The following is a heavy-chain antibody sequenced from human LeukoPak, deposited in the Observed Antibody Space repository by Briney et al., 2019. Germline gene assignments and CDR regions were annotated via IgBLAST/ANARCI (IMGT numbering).Heavy chain of an antibody. Sequence: PGGSLRLSCAASGFTFDEYGMSWVRQAPGKGLEWVSGINWNGGSTGYADSVKGRFTISRDNAKNSLYLQMNSLRAEDTALYYCARDHYYGGNSGGLRYWGQGTLVTVSS. V-gene: IGHV3-20*04. J-gene: IGHJ4*02. CDR3: ARDHYYGGNSGGLRY. CDR1: GFTFDEYG. CDR2: INWNGGST. D-gene: IGHD4-23*01.